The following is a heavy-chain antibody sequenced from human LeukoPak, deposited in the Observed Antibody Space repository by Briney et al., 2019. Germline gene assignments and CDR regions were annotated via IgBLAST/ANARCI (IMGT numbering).Heavy chain of an antibody. J-gene: IGHJ3*02. Sequence: GGSLTLSCAASGFTFSSYAMHWVRQAPGKRLEWVGVISYDGSNKYYADSVKGRFTISRDNAKNSLYLQMNSLRAEDTAVYYCARERLGVTAFHIWGQGTMVTVSS. CDR3: ARERLGVTAFHI. CDR1: GFTFSSYA. D-gene: IGHD2-21*02. V-gene: IGHV3-30*07. CDR2: ISYDGSNK.